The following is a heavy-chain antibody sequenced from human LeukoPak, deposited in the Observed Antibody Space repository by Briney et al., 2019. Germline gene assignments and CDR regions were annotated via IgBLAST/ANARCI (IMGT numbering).Heavy chain of an antibody. CDR3: AKDTGDLGYCSGGSCFGAFDI. CDR1: GFTFDDYA. V-gene: IGHV3-9*01. D-gene: IGHD2-15*01. CDR2: ISWNSGSI. J-gene: IGHJ3*02. Sequence: GRSLRLSCAASGFTFDDYAMHWVRQAPGKGLEWVSGISWNSGSIGYADSVKGRFTISRDNAKNSLYLQMNSLRAEDTALYYCAKDTGDLGYCSGGSCFGAFDIWGQGTMVTVSS.